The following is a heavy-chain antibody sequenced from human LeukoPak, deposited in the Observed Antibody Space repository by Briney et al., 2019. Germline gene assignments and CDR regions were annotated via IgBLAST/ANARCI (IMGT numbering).Heavy chain of an antibody. CDR1: GFTFGDYA. CDR2: TSYDGSNK. J-gene: IGHJ4*02. CDR3: AKGDIVVVPAATFDY. V-gene: IGHV3-30-3*02. D-gene: IGHD2-2*01. Sequence: GGSLRLSCTASGFTFGDYAMSWVRQAPGKGLEWVAVTSYDGSNKYYADSVKGRFTISRDNSKNTLYLQMNSLRAEDTAVYYCAKGDIVVVPAATFDYWGQGTLVTVSS.